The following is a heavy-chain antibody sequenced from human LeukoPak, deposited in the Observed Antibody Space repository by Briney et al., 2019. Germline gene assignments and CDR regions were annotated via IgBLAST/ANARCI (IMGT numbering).Heavy chain of an antibody. CDR1: GGTFSSYA. Sequence: SVKVSCKASGGTFSSYAISWVRQAPGQGLEWMGRIIPIFGTANYAQKFQGRVTITTDESTSTAYMELSSLRSEDTAVYYCAKAYYGDYEHFGYWGQGALVTVSS. D-gene: IGHD4-17*01. V-gene: IGHV1-69*05. J-gene: IGHJ4*02. CDR2: IIPIFGTA. CDR3: AKAYYGDYEHFGY.